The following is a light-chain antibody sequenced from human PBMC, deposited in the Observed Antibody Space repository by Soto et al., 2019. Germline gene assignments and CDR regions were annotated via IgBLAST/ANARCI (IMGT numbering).Light chain of an antibody. J-gene: IGLJ1*01. V-gene: IGLV2-23*02. Sequence: QSVLTQPASVSGSPGQSITISCTGTSSDVGSYNLVSWYQQHPGKAPKLMIYEVSKRPSGVSNRFSSSKSGNTASLTISGLQAEDEADYYCCSYAGSIPYVFGTGTKVTVL. CDR3: CSYAGSIPYV. CDR2: EVS. CDR1: SSDVGSYNL.